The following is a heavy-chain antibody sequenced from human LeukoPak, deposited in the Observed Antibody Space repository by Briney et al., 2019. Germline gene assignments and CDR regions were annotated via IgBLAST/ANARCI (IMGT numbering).Heavy chain of an antibody. Sequence: GGSLRLSCTASGFTFSSNAMSWVRQAPGKGLEWVGLIKRKADGGTADYAAPVKGRFTISRDDSKNRVYLQMNSLRTEDTAVYYCTSLSTIAVSGYWGQGTLVTVSS. CDR1: GFTFSSNA. V-gene: IGHV3-15*01. J-gene: IGHJ4*02. CDR2: IKRKADGGTA. D-gene: IGHD6-19*01. CDR3: TSLSTIAVSGY.